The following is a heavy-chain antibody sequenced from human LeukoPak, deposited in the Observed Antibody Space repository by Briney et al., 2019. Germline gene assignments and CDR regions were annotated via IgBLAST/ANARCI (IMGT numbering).Heavy chain of an antibody. CDR2: IIPIFGTA. D-gene: IGHD2-21*02. CDR3: ARGEVRAYCGGDCYQCDY. Sequence: PSVKVSCKASGGTFSSYAISWVRPAPGQGLEWMGGIIPIFGTANYAQKFQGRVTITTDESTSTAYMELSSLRSEDTAVYYCARGEVRAYCGGDCYQCDYWGQGTLVTVSS. J-gene: IGHJ4*02. V-gene: IGHV1-69*05. CDR1: GGTFSSYA.